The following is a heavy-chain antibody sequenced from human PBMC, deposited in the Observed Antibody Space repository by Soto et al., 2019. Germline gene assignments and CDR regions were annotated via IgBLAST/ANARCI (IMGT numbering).Heavy chain of an antibody. J-gene: IGHJ6*02. D-gene: IGHD4-17*01. CDR3: ARDHYGDYPIYYYYYGMDV. Sequence: GGSLRLSCAASGFTFSTYWMNWVRQTPGKGLMWVSRISPDGSNRGYADSVKGRFTISRDNAKNSLYLQMNSLRAEDTAVYYCARDHYGDYPIYYYYYGMDVWGQGTTVTVSS. CDR2: ISPDGSNR. CDR1: GFTFSTYW. V-gene: IGHV3-74*01.